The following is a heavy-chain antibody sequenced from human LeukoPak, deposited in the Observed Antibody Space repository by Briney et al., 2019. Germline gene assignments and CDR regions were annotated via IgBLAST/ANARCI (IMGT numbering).Heavy chain of an antibody. CDR2: IIPIFGTA. V-gene: IGHV1-69*06. CDR1: GGTFISYA. CDR3: ARVPGWASGFDY. Sequence: SVKVSCKASGGTFISYAISWVRQAPGQGLEWMGGIIPIFGTANYAQKFQGRVTITADKSTRTAYMEMSRLRSDDTAVYYCARVPGWASGFDYWGQGTLVTVSS. D-gene: IGHD2-15*01. J-gene: IGHJ4*02.